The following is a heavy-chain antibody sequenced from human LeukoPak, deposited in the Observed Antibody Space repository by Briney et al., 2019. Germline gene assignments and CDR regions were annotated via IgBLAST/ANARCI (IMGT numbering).Heavy chain of an antibody. CDR3: AREAAGIFYYYGMDV. Sequence: GGSLRLSCAASGFTFSSNYMSCVRQAPGKGLEWVSLIYSGGSTKFADSVKGRFTISRDNSKNTLYLQMNSLRVDDTAVYYCAREAAGIFYYYGMDVWGQGTTVTVSS. D-gene: IGHD1-1*01. V-gene: IGHV3-53*01. CDR2: IYSGGST. CDR1: GFTFSSNY. J-gene: IGHJ6*02.